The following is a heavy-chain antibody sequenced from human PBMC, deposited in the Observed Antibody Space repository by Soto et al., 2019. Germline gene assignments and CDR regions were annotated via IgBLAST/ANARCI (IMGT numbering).Heavy chain of an antibody. V-gene: IGHV5-10-1*01. D-gene: IGHD6-6*01. CDR3: ARTRSFTLGFYYDGMDV. CDR2: IDPSDSQT. J-gene: IGHJ6*02. Sequence: PXEPLNISCKGSGCSFAGYWITCVLQKPGKGLEWMGRIDPSDSQTYYSPSFRGHVTISATKSITTVSLQWTRLKASDTALYYCARTRSFTLGFYYDGMDVWGQGTTVTVSS. CDR1: GCSFAGYW.